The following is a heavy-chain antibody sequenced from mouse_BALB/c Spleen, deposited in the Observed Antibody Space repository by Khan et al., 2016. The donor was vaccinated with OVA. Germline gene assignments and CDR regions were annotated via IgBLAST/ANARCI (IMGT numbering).Heavy chain of an antibody. CDR1: GFSLSNYG. V-gene: IGHV2-9*02. D-gene: IGHD1-3*01. CDR2: IWAGGST. J-gene: IGHJ3*01. CDR3: ARACYNGAWFAY. Sequence: VQLQESGPGLVAPSQTLSITCTVSGFSLSNYGVHWVRQPPGKGLEWLGVIWAGGSTNHNSALMSRLTISKDNSTSQVFLKMNSLQTDDTAMYYCARACYNGAWFAYWGQGTLVTVAA.